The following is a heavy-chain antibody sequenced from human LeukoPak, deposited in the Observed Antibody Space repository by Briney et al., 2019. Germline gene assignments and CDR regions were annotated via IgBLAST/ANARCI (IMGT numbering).Heavy chain of an antibody. J-gene: IGHJ4*02. CDR3: ARAGRGYYDY. CDR2: TYFRSKWIY. D-gene: IGHD3-22*01. CDR1: GDSVSSNSAT. Sequence: SQTLSLTCAISGDSVSSNSATWHSIRQSPSRGLEWLARTYFRSKWIYDYAPSLKSRLTISPDTSKNQFALQLNSVTPEDTAVYFCARAGRGYYDYWGQGTLATVSS. V-gene: IGHV6-1*01.